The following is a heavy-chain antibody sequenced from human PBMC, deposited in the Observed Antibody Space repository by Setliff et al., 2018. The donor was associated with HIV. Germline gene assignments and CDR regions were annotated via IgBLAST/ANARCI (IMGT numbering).Heavy chain of an antibody. CDR2: IYYSGTT. Sequence: ETLSLTCTVSGGSISSSSYYWGWIRQPPGKGLEWIGNIYYSGTTFYNPSLKSRVTISVDTSKNQFSLKLSSVTAADTAVYYCARQITMVRGVYQPYYYYYMDVWGKGTTVTVSS. J-gene: IGHJ6*03. CDR3: ARQITMVRGVYQPYYYYYMDV. CDR1: GGSISSSSYY. D-gene: IGHD3-10*01. V-gene: IGHV4-39*01.